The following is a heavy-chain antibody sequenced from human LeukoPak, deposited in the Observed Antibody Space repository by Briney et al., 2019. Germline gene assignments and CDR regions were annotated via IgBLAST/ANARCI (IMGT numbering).Heavy chain of an antibody. CDR1: GGTFNSYA. D-gene: IGHD3-10*01. V-gene: IGHV1-69*05. Sequence: VASVKVSCKAAGGTFNSYAISWVRQAPGQGLEWMGGVIPNFGTPNYAPNFQGRVIFTTDESTTTAYMDLSNLRSDDTAVYYCARRGFGGEDDLLDIWGQGTLVVVS. J-gene: IGHJ3*02. CDR2: VIPNFGTP. CDR3: ARRGFGGEDDLLDI.